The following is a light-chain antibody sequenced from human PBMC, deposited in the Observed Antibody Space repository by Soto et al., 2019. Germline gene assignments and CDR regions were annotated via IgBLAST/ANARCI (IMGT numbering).Light chain of an antibody. CDR1: SSDVGAYDY. J-gene: IGLJ2*01. V-gene: IGLV2-14*01. Sequence: QSVLTQPASVSGSPGQSITISCTGASSDVGAYDYVSWYQQHPGKAPKLLIFEVTNRPSGVSNRFSGSKSGNTASLTISGLQAEDEADYYCNSYTTSSTLVVFGGGTKLTVL. CDR2: EVT. CDR3: NSYTTSSTLVV.